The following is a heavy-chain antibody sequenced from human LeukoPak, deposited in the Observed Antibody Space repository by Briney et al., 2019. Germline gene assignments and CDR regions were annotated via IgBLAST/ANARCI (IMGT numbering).Heavy chain of an antibody. CDR2: IWYDGSNK. J-gene: IGHJ4*02. Sequence: GGSLRLSCAASGFTFSSYGMHWVRQAPGKGLEWVAVIWYDGSNKYYADSVKGRFTISRDNSKNTLYLQMNSLRAEDTAAYYCARTSTAGYCSGGSCYPPPYFDYWGQGTLVTVSS. V-gene: IGHV3-33*01. CDR3: ARTSTAGYCSGGSCYPPPYFDY. CDR1: GFTFSSYG. D-gene: IGHD2-15*01.